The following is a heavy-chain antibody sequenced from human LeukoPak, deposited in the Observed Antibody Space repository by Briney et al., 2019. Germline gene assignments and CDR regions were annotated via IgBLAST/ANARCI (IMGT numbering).Heavy chain of an antibody. Sequence: SETLSLTCAVYGGSFSGYYWTWIRHTPGKGLDWIGEINYGGDTNYNPSLKSRVTIPVDTSGNQFSLKMTSVTAADTAVYFCARGDHYDFWSDYYTQTGFFFDRWGQGTLVTVSS. J-gene: IGHJ4*02. CDR2: INYGGDT. CDR3: ARGDHYDFWSDYYTQTGFFFDR. V-gene: IGHV4-34*01. CDR1: GGSFSGYY. D-gene: IGHD3-3*01.